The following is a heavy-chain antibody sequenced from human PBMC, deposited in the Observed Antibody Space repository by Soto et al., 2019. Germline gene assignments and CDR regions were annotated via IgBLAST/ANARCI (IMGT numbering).Heavy chain of an antibody. J-gene: IGHJ4*02. CDR2: MKSDGSR. D-gene: IGHD3-3*01. Sequence: GGSLRLSCEASGFTFRSYGMHWVRQAPGKGLEWVAVMKSDGSRDHIDSVKGRFTIFRDNSKKTLYLQMNSLRAEDTAVYFCAREYYDFWSGYWRYFDYWGQGTLVTVSS. CDR1: GFTFRSYG. V-gene: IGHV3-30*03. CDR3: AREYYDFWSGYWRYFDY.